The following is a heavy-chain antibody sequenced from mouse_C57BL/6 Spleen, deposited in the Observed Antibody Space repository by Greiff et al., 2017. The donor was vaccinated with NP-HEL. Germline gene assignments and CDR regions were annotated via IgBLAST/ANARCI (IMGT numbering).Heavy chain of an antibody. D-gene: IGHD2-5*01. CDR2: ISDGGSYT. J-gene: IGHJ3*01. CDR1: GFTFSSYA. Sequence: EVQVVESGGGLVKPGGSLKLSCAASGFTFSSYAMSWVRQTPEKRLEWVATISDGGSYTYYPDNVKGRFTISRDNAKNNLYLQMSHLKSEDTAMYYCARDKAYYSNYGFAYWGQGTLVTVSA. V-gene: IGHV5-4*01. CDR3: ARDKAYYSNYGFAY.